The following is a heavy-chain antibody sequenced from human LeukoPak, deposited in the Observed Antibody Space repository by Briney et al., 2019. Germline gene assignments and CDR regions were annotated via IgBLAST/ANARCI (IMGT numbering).Heavy chain of an antibody. CDR1: GFTFSSYW. V-gene: IGHV3-7*03. Sequence: GGSLRLSCAASGFTFSSYWMSWVRQAPGKGLEWVANIKQDGSEKYYVDSVKGRFTISRDNSKNTLYLQMNSLRAEDTAVYYCATSTGSLGIAGDYWGQGTLVTVSS. J-gene: IGHJ4*02. CDR3: ATSTGSLGIAGDY. CDR2: IKQDGSEK. D-gene: IGHD6-13*01.